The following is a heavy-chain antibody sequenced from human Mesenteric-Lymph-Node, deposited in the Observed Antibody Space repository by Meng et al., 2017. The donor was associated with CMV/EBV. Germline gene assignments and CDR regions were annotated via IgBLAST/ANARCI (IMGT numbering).Heavy chain of an antibody. D-gene: IGHD5-24*01. CDR1: GFAFSDYY. CDR3: GSLRTRE. V-gene: IGHV3-11*01. J-gene: IGHJ4*02. CDR2: ISSSGSTR. Sequence: GESLKISCAASGFAFSDYYMNWIRQAPGKGLEWVSYISSSGSTRYYADSVKGRFTISRDNAKNSLYLQMNSLRAEDTAIYYCGSLRTREWGQGTLVTSPQ.